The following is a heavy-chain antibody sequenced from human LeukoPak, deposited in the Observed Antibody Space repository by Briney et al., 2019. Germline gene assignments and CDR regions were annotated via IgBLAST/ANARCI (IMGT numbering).Heavy chain of an antibody. CDR3: TKANYYHFDY. CDR1: GFPLSSYG. Sequence: GGSLTLSCVASGFPLSSYGMSWVRQPPGKGLEGVSAISGSDDSTYYADSVRGRFTISRDVSKNTLFLQMNSLRAEDTALYYCTKANYYHFDYWGQGTLVTVSS. J-gene: IGHJ4*02. D-gene: IGHD3-10*01. V-gene: IGHV3-23*01. CDR2: ISGSDDST.